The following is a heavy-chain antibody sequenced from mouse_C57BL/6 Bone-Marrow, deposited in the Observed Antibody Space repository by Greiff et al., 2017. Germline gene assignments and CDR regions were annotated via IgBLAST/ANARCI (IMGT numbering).Heavy chain of an antibody. Sequence: EVQVVESGGGLVKPGGSLKLSCAASGFTFSDYGMHWVRQAPEKGLEWVAYISSGSSTIYYAVTVKGRFTISRANAKNPLFLQMTSLRSEDTAMYYCARGEYNCEGAWFAYWGQGTLVTGSA. V-gene: IGHV5-17*01. CDR2: ISSGSSTI. J-gene: IGHJ3*01. CDR3: ARGEYNCEGAWFAY. D-gene: IGHD1-3*01. CDR1: GFTFSDYG.